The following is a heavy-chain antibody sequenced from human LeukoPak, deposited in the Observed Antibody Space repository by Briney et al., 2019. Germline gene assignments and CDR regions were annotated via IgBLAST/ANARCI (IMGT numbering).Heavy chain of an antibody. CDR3: ARARQTSSSWYLGGTSKCFQH. V-gene: IGHV3-23*01. Sequence: GGSLRLSCAASGFTFSSYAMSWVRQAPGKGLEWVSAISGSGGSTYYADSVKGRFTISRDNSKNTLYLQMNSLRAEDTAAYYCARARQTSSSWYLGGTSKCFQHWGQGTLVTVSS. CDR1: GFTFSSYA. D-gene: IGHD6-13*01. J-gene: IGHJ1*01. CDR2: ISGSGGST.